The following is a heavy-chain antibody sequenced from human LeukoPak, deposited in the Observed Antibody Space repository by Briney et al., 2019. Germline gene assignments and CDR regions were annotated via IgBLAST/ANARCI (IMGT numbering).Heavy chain of an antibody. CDR3: ARDTDTGNYYGSGSYYSPPGY. CDR2: ISAYNGNT. D-gene: IGHD3-10*01. Sequence: ASVKVSCKASGYTFTSYGISWVRQAHGQGLEWMGWISAYNGNTNYAQKFQGRVTMTTDTFTSIAYMELRSLRSDDTAMYHCARDTDTGNYYGSGSYYSPPGYWGQGTLVTVSS. CDR1: GYTFTSYG. J-gene: IGHJ4*02. V-gene: IGHV1-18*01.